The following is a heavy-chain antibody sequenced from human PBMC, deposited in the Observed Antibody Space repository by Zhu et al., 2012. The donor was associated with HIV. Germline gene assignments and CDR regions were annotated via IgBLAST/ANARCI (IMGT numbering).Heavy chain of an antibody. D-gene: IGHD2/OR15-2a*01. V-gene: IGHV4-34*01. Sequence: QVHLQQWGAGLLKPSETLSLTCAVYGGSFSGYYWSWIRQSPEKGLEWIGEINHSGSTTYNPSLRSRVTMSVDTSKNQFSLKLNSVAAADTGVYYCARGRWNIAVASTSMFWFDPGPGTPXPSP. J-gene: IGHJ5*02. CDR1: GGSFSGYY. CDR2: INHSGST. CDR3: ARGRWNIAVASTSMFWFDP.